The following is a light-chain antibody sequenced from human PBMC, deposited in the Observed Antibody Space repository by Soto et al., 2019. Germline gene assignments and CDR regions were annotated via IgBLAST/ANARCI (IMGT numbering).Light chain of an antibody. Sequence: QSVLTQPASVSGSTGQSITTSCTGTSSDVGGYNYVSWYQQHPGDAPKLMIYHVTNRPSGVSNRFSGSKSGNTASLTISGLQAEDEADYYCSSYTSSTAYIFGTGTKVTVL. J-gene: IGLJ1*01. CDR1: SSDVGGYNY. CDR2: HVT. V-gene: IGLV2-14*03. CDR3: SSYTSSTAYI.